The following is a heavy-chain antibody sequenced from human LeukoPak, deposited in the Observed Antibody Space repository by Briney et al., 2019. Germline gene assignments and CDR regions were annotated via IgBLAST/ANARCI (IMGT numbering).Heavy chain of an antibody. CDR2: INHSGST. D-gene: IGHD1-26*01. J-gene: IGHJ4*02. V-gene: IGHV4-34*03. CDR3: TQGGELMDY. Sequence: SETLSLTCAVYGGSFSGYYWSWIRQPPGKGLEWIGEINHSGSTNYNPSLKSRVTILIDASKNQFSPRLSSVTAADTAVYYCTQGGELMDYWGQGTLVTVSS. CDR1: GGSFSGYY.